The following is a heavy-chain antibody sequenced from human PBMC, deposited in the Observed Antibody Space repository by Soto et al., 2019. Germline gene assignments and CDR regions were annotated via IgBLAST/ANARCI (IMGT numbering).Heavy chain of an antibody. CDR2: INPSDSDT. Sequence: PGESLKISCKGSGYSFTNNWIGWVRQMPGRGLEWMGIINPSDSDTRYSPSFQGQVTISADKSISTAYLQWSSLKAPDTAMYYCARHGSKIAFYYGWGSLPSLDSWGQGTLVTVPQ. D-gene: IGHD3-10*01. CDR1: GYSFTNNW. CDR3: ARHGSKIAFYYGWGSLPSLDS. V-gene: IGHV5-51*01. J-gene: IGHJ4*02.